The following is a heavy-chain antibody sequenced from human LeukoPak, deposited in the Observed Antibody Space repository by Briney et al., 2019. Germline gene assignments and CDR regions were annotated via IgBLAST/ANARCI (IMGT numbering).Heavy chain of an antibody. CDR2: MNPNSGNT. D-gene: IGHD3-10*01. Sequence: ASVKVSCKASGYTFTSYDINWVRQAPGQGLEWMGWMNPNSGNTGYAQKFQGRVTMTRDTSISTAYMELSSLRSEDTAVYYCAIRYGSGEKYYYYYYMDVWGKGTTVTVSS. J-gene: IGHJ6*03. V-gene: IGHV1-8*01. CDR3: AIRYGSGEKYYYYYYMDV. CDR1: GYTFTSYD.